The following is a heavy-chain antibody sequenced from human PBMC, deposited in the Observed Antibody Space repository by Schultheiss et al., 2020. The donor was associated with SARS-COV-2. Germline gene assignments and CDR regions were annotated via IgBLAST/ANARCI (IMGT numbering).Heavy chain of an antibody. V-gene: IGHV3-30*18. Sequence: GESLKISCAASGFTFSSYNMVWVRQAPGKGLEWVAVISYDGSNKYYADSVKGRFTISRDNSKNTLYLQMNSLRAEDTAVYYCAKCASTVTILDAFDIWGQGTMVTVSS. CDR2: ISYDGSNK. CDR3: AKCASTVTILDAFDI. J-gene: IGHJ3*02. CDR1: GFTFSSYN. D-gene: IGHD4-17*01.